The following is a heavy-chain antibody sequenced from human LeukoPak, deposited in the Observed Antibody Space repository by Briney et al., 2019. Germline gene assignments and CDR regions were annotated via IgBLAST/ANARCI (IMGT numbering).Heavy chain of an antibody. J-gene: IGHJ4*02. V-gene: IGHV3-23*01. Sequence: GGSLRLSCAASGFTFSSYAMSWVRQAPGKGLEWVSAISGSGGSTYYADSVKGRSTTSRDNSKNTLYLQMNSLRAEDTAVYYCAKDEDLTGLFDYWGQGTLVTVSS. CDR1: GFTFSSYA. D-gene: IGHD3-9*01. CDR3: AKDEDLTGLFDY. CDR2: ISGSGGST.